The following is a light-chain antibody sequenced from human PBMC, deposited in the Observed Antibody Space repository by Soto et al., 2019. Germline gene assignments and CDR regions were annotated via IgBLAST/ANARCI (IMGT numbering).Light chain of an antibody. J-gene: IGKJ4*01. V-gene: IGKV1-5*01. CDR1: QSISSW. Sequence: IQMTQSPSTLSACLRDSDTNTPRASQSISSWLAWYQQKPGKAPKLLIYAASTLYGGVPSRFSGSGSGTDFALTIASRKAENFATYYCQQLRMYPSTFGGGTRVGI. CDR3: QQLRMYPST. CDR2: AAS.